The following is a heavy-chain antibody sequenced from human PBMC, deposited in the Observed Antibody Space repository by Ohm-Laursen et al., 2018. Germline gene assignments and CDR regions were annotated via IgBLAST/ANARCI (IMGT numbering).Heavy chain of an antibody. V-gene: IGHV3-7*01. D-gene: IGHD3-9*01. J-gene: IGHJ4*02. CDR2: IRNGGSEK. CDR3: ARDLLTGEDY. Sequence: SLRLSCAASGFTLSSYWMNWVRQAPGKGLEWLANIRNGGSEKYYVDSVKGRFTISTDNAENSLYLQMNSLRAEDTAVYYCARDLLTGEDYWGQGTLVTVSS. CDR1: GFTLSSYW.